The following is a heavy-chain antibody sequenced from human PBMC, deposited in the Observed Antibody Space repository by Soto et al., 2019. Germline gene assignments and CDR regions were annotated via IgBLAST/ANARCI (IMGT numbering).Heavy chain of an antibody. CDR2: INHSGST. D-gene: IGHD3-10*01. CDR3: ARGLRNYYGSGSYYGTRWFDP. CDR1: GGSFSGYY. J-gene: IGHJ5*02. V-gene: IGHV4-34*01. Sequence: TSETLSLTCAVYGGSFSGYYWSWIRQPPGKGLEWIGEINHSGSTNYNPSLKSRVTISVDTSKNQFSLKLSSVTAADTAVYYCARGLRNYYGSGSYYGTRWFDPWGQGTLVTVS.